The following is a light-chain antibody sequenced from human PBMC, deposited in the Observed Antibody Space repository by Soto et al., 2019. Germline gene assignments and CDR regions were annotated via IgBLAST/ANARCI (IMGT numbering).Light chain of an antibody. CDR3: QKVYWDPLA. Sequence: DIQLTQSPSFLSAFVGDTVTITCRASQAMSTYLAWYQQKPGKVPKLLIRSASTLQSGVPPRFSGGGSGTGFTFNISPPQPCGSGILFWQKVYWDPLAFGRGTNVEIK. CDR2: SAS. CDR1: QAMSTY. V-gene: IGKV1-9*01. J-gene: IGKJ2*01.